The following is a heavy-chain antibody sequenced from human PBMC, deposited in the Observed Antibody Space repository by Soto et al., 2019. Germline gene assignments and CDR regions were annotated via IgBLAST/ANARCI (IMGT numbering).Heavy chain of an antibody. V-gene: IGHV3-23*01. D-gene: IGHD3-9*01. CDR2: ISGSGGST. Sequence: PGGSLRLSCAASGFTFSSYAMSWVRQAPGKGLEWVSAISGSGGSTYYADSVKGRFTISRDNSKNTLYLQMNSLRAEDTAVYYCANFDILTNTPPNNWFDPWGQGTLVTVSS. J-gene: IGHJ5*02. CDR1: GFTFSSYA. CDR3: ANFDILTNTPPNNWFDP.